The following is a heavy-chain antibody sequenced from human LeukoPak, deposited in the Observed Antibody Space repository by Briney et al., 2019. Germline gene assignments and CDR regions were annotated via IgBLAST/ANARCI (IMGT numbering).Heavy chain of an antibody. J-gene: IGHJ6*03. V-gene: IGHV4-4*07. CDR2: IYTSGST. D-gene: IGHD3-10*01. CDR3: STYYYGSGSPDYYYYMDV. CDR1: GGSISSYY. Sequence: SETLSLTCTVSGGSISSYYWSWIRQPAGKGLEWIGRIYTSGSTNYNPSLKSRVTISVDASKNQFSLKLSSVTAADTAVYYCSTYYYGSGSPDYYYYMDVWGKGTTVTVSS.